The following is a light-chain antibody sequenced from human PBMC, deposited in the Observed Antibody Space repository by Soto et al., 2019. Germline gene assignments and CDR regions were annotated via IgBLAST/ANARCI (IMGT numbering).Light chain of an antibody. V-gene: IGKV3-20*01. CDR3: QQYGNSPFT. CDR2: GAS. Sequence: EIVLTNSPGTLSLSPGESAALSCRASQSVSSSYLGWYQQKPGQAPRLLMYGASNRATGIPDRFSGSGSGTDFTLTISRLEPEDFEVYYCQQYGNSPFTFGGGTKVHI. CDR1: QSVSSSY. J-gene: IGKJ4*01.